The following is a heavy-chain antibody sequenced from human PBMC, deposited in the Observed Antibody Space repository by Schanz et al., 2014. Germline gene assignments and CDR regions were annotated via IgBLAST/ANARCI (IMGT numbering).Heavy chain of an antibody. CDR2: INPSGGST. V-gene: IGHV1-46*01. CDR1: GYTFTRYY. Sequence: QVQLVQSGAEVKKPGASVKVSCKESGYTFTRYYIHWVRQAPGQGLEWMGIINPSGGSTTYAQKFQGRVTMTSDTSTSTVYMELSSLRSEDTAVYYCARNYGGHSEESDRYGMDVWGQGTTVTVSS. J-gene: IGHJ6*02. CDR3: ARNYGGHSEESDRYGMDV. D-gene: IGHD4-17*01.